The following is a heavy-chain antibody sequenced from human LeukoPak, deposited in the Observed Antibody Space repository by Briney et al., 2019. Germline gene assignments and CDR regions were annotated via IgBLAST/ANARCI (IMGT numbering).Heavy chain of an antibody. J-gene: IGHJ4*02. CDR2: ISSSSSNI. CDR3: ARGDYGGNQPDSFDY. CDR1: GFTFSSYS. Sequence: GGSLRLSCAASGFTFSSYSMYWVRQAPGKGLEWVSYISSSSSNIYYADSVKGRFTISRDNAKNSLYLQMNSLRAEDTAVYYCARGDYGGNQPDSFDYWGQGTLVTVSS. V-gene: IGHV3-48*04. D-gene: IGHD4-23*01.